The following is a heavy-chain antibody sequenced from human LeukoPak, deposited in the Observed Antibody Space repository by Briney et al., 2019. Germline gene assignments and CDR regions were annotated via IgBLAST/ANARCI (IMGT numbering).Heavy chain of an antibody. J-gene: IGHJ2*01. CDR2: IYYSGST. V-gene: IGHV4-59*01. D-gene: IGHD4-17*01. CDR1: RGSISSYY. Sequence: SETLSLTCTVSRGSISSYYWSWIRQPPGKGLEWIGYIYYSGSTNYNPSLKSRVTISVDTSKNQFSLKLSSVTAADTAVYYCARVSDYGNGPNWYFDLWGRGTLVTVSS. CDR3: ARVSDYGNGPNWYFDL.